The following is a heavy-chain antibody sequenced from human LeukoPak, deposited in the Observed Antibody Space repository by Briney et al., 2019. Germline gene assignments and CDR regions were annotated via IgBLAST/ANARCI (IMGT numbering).Heavy chain of an antibody. CDR1: GFTFSSYS. D-gene: IGHD3-10*01. CDR3: ARDQGFLWFGESPRARYGMDV. CDR2: ISSSSSYI. J-gene: IGHJ6*02. V-gene: IGHV3-21*01. Sequence: GGSLTLSCAASGFTFSSYSINWVRQAPGKGLEWVSSISSSSSYIYYADSVKGRFTISRDNAKNSLYLQMNSLRAEDTAVYYCARDQGFLWFGESPRARYGMDVWGQGTTVTVSS.